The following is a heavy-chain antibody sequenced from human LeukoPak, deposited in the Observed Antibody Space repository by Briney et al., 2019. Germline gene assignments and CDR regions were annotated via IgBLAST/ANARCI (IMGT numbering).Heavy chain of an antibody. CDR3: AREIVSSKSFDY. Sequence: PGGSLRLSCAASGFTYSSYSMNWVRQAPGKGLEWVASVSSSSGYTYYADSVKGRFTISRDNAKNSLYLQMDSLRAQDTAVYYCAREIVSSKSFDYWGQGTLLTVSS. CDR1: GFTYSSYS. V-gene: IGHV3-21*01. CDR2: VSSSSGYT. J-gene: IGHJ4*02. D-gene: IGHD3-22*01.